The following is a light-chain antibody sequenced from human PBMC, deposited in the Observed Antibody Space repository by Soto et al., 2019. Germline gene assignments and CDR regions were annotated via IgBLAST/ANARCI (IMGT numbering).Light chain of an antibody. V-gene: IGKV1-5*03. J-gene: IGKJ1*01. CDR3: QHYNSYSEA. CDR2: KAS. CDR1: QTISSW. Sequence: DIQMTQSPSTLSVSVGDRVTITCGASQTISSWLAWYQQKPGEAPKLLIYKASTLKSGVPSRFRGSGSGTEFTLTISSLQPDDFETYYCQHYNSYSEAFGQGTKVDIK.